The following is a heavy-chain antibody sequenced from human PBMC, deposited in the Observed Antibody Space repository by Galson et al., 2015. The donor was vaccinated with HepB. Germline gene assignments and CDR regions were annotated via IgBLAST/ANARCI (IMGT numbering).Heavy chain of an antibody. CDR3: ARAARGDYGKSEDYYYGMDV. Sequence: TLSLTCTVSGGSISSGGYYWSWIRQHPGKGLEWIGYIYYSGSTYYNPSLKSRVTISVDTSKNQFSLKLSSVTAADTAVYYCARAARGDYGKSEDYYYGMDVWGQGTTVTVSS. CDR2: IYYSGST. J-gene: IGHJ6*02. V-gene: IGHV4-31*03. D-gene: IGHD4-17*01. CDR1: GGSISSGGYY.